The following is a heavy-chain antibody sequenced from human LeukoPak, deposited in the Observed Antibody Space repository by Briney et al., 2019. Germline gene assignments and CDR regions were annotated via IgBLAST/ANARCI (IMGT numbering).Heavy chain of an antibody. D-gene: IGHD4-23*01. CDR1: GFTFSSYA. J-gene: IGHJ4*02. CDR3: ARDLDYGGNSNY. V-gene: IGHV3-23*01. CDR2: ISGSGGST. Sequence: GGSLRLSCAASGFTFSSYAMSWVRQAPGKGLKWVSAISGSGGSTYYADSVKGRFTISRDNAKNSLYLQMNSLRAEDTAVYYCARDLDYGGNSNYWGQGTLVTVSS.